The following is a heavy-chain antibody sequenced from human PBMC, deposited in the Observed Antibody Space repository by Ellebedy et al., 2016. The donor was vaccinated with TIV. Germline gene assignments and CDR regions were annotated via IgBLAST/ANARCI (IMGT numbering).Heavy chain of an antibody. Sequence: GESLKISCKGSGDTFSSYWIAWVRQVPGKGLEWMGSVHPGGSSARYSPYFQGQVTFSADKSLATAYLQWSSLKASDTAIYYCANSYYYSSGGHSDAFRMWGQGTMVTVSS. D-gene: IGHD3-22*01. V-gene: IGHV5-51*01. CDR2: VHPGGSSA. J-gene: IGHJ3*02. CDR3: ANSYYYSSGGHSDAFRM. CDR1: GDTFSSYW.